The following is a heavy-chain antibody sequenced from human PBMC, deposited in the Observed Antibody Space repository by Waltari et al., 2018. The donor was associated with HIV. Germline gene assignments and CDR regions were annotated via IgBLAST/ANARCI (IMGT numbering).Heavy chain of an antibody. V-gene: IGHV3-30*04. J-gene: IGHJ4*02. Sequence: QVQLVESGGGVVQPGRSLRLSCAASGFTFSSYAMHWVRQAPGKGLEWVEVISYDGSNKYYADSVKGRFTISRDNSKNTLYLQMNSLRAEDTAVYYCARDGGEWWYYFDYWGQGTLVTVSS. CDR1: GFTFSSYA. CDR2: ISYDGSNK. D-gene: IGHD2-15*01. CDR3: ARDGGEWWYYFDY.